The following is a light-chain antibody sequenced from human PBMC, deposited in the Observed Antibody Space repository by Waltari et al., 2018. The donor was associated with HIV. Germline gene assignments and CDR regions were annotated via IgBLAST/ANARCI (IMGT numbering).Light chain of an antibody. CDR3: SSYKNNNTIV. J-gene: IGLJ1*01. CDR1: SSDIGSYHR. Sequence: QSALTQPPSVSASPGQSVTISCPGTSSDIGSYHRVSWYLQPPGTAPRIIIYEVNTRPSGVPDRFSASKSGNTASLTISGLQAEDEADYYCSSYKNNNTIVVGTGTKVTVL. CDR2: EVN. V-gene: IGLV2-18*02.